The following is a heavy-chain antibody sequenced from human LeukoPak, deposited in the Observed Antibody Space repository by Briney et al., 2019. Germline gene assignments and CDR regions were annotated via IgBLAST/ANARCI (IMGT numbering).Heavy chain of an antibody. D-gene: IGHD6-19*01. CDR1: GFTVSSNY. CDR3: ARVPYSSGWYFDY. V-gene: IGHV3-53*01. J-gene: IGHJ4*02. CDR2: IYSGGST. Sequence: GGSLRLSSAASGFTVSSNYMSWVRQVPGKGLEWVSVIYSGGSTYYADSVKGRFTISRDNSKNTLYLQMNRLRGEDTAVYYCARVPYSSGWYFDYWGQGTLVTVSS.